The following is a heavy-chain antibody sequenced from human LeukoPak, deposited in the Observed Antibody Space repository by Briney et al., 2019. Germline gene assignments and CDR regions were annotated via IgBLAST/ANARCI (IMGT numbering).Heavy chain of an antibody. J-gene: IGHJ3*02. D-gene: IGHD3-22*01. CDR1: GGSFSGYY. CDR3: AVEYYDSSGVDAFDI. Sequence: PSETLSLTCAVYGGSFSGYYWSWIRQPPGKGLEWIGEINHSGSANYNPSLKSRVTISVDTSKNQFSLKLSSVTAADTAVYYCAVEYYDSSGVDAFDIWGQGTMVTVSS. V-gene: IGHV4-34*01. CDR2: INHSGSA.